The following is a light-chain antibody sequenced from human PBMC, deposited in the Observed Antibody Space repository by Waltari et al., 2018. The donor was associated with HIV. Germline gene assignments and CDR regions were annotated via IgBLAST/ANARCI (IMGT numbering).Light chain of an antibody. CDR3: SSYTSSSTQV. J-gene: IGLJ1*01. Sequence: QSALTQPASVSGSPGQSITISCTGTSSDVGGSNSVFWYQQHPGKAPKLMIYEVTNRPSGFSNRFSGSKSGNTASLTISGLQAEDEADYYCSSYTSSSTQVFGTGTKVTVL. V-gene: IGLV2-14*01. CDR2: EVT. CDR1: SSDVGGSNS.